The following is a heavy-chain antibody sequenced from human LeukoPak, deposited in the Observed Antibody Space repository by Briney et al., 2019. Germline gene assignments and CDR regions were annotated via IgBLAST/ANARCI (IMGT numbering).Heavy chain of an antibody. V-gene: IGHV1-18*01. J-gene: IGHJ6*03. CDR2: ISAYNGNT. D-gene: IGHD3-22*01. CDR1: GYTFTSYD. Sequence: ASVKVSCKASGYTFTSYDINWVRQAPGQGLEWMGWISAYNGNTNYAQKLQGRVTMTTDTSTSTAYMELRSLRSDDTAVYYCARDYDSSGYYLPYYYYYMDVWGKGTTVTVSS. CDR3: ARDYDSSGYYLPYYYYYMDV.